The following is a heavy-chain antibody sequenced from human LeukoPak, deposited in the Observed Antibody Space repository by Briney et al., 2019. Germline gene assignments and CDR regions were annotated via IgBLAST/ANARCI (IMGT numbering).Heavy chain of an antibody. CDR3: ASLTDFDY. V-gene: IGHV3-21*06. CDR1: GFTFSDYS. CDR2: ISGSGSYI. Sequence: GGSLRLSCAASGFTFSDYSMNWVRQTPRKGLEWVSCISGSGSYIYYADSVKGRFTISRDNAKNSLHLQVNSLRAEDTAVYYCASLTDFDYWGQGTLVTVSS. D-gene: IGHD2-21*02. J-gene: IGHJ4*02.